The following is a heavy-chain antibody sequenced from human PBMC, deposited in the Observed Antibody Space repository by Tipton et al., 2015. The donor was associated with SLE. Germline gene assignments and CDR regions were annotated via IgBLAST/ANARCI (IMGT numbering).Heavy chain of an antibody. Sequence: TLSLTCTVYGGSFSSYYWSWIRQPPGKGLEWIGYIYYSGSTNYNPSLKSRVTISVDTSKNQFSLKLSSVTAADTALYYCARQVYSSSSWFDSWGLGTLVTVSS. CDR1: GGSFSSYY. CDR3: ARQVYSSSSWFDS. J-gene: IGHJ5*01. CDR2: IYYSGST. D-gene: IGHD6-6*01. V-gene: IGHV4-59*08.